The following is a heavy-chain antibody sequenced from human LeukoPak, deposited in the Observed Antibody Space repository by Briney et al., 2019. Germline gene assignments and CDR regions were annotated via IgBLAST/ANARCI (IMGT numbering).Heavy chain of an antibody. V-gene: IGHV4-30-2*01. CDR2: IYHSGTT. CDR3: ARDNYDSSGYDYFDY. CDR1: GFTFSSYS. D-gene: IGHD3-22*01. J-gene: IGHJ4*02. Sequence: LRLSCAASGFTFSSYSMNWVRQAPGKGLEWIGYIYHSGTTYYNPSLKGRVTISVDRSKNQFSLNLSSVTAADTAVYYCARDNYDSSGYDYFDYWGQGTLVTVSS.